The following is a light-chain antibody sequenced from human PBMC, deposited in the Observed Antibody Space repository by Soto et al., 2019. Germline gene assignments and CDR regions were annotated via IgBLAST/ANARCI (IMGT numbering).Light chain of an antibody. Sequence: EIVLTQSPGTLSLSPGERATLSCRASQSISSSYLGWYQQKPCQAPRLLIYGASSRDTGIPDRFSGSSSGTDFTLPISRLEHEDLAVYYCQQYGMSPWTFGQGTKVEIK. CDR3: QQYGMSPWT. CDR1: QSISSSY. V-gene: IGKV3-20*01. J-gene: IGKJ1*01. CDR2: GAS.